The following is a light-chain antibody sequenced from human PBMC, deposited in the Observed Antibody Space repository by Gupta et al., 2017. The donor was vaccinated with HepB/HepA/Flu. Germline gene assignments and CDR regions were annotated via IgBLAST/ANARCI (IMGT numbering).Light chain of an antibody. CDR2: DAC. CDR1: ESVSSY. V-gene: IGKV3-11*01. J-gene: IGKJ5*01. CDR3: EHGSHWPIT. Sequence: EIVLTQSPATLSLSPGERATLSCRASESVSSYLAWYQQKPGQAPRLLIYDACNRATGIPARFSGSGSGTXFTLTIXRAEPEDFAVYYCEHGSHWPITFGXGTPLDIK.